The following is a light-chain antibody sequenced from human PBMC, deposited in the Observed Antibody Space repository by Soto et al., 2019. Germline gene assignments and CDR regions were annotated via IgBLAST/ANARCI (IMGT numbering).Light chain of an antibody. CDR3: QQYGTSEII. CDR1: QTLSNSF. CDR2: DTS. V-gene: IGKV3-20*01. Sequence: EIVLTQSPGTLSLSPGETATLSCRASQTLSNSFIAWYQQKPGQAPRLIIYDTSSRATGVPDRYSASGSGTDCTLTISRLEPEDFAVFFCQQYGTSEIILGQGTRLEIK. J-gene: IGKJ5*01.